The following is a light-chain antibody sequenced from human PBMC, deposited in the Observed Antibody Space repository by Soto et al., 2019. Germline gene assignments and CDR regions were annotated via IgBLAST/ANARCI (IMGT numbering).Light chain of an antibody. CDR1: QSISTY. CDR3: QHRANWIFT. Sequence: ESVLTQSPATLSLSPGEIATLSCRASQSISTYLCWYQQKPGQAPSLLIYDASKRATGIPARFSGSESGTEFTLTISSLEPEDLAVYYFQHRANWIFTFGPGTQVDIK. J-gene: IGKJ3*01. CDR2: DAS. V-gene: IGKV3-11*01.